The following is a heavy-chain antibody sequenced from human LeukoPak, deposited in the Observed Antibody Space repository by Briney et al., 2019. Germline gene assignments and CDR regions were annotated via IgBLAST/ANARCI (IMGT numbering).Heavy chain of an antibody. D-gene: IGHD3-10*01. CDR1: GGSFSGYY. Sequence: SETLSLTCAVYGGSFSGYYWSWIRQPPGKVLEWIGEINHSGSTNYNPSLKSRVTISVDTSKNQFSLKLSSVTAADTAVYYCARDLLWFGELHRYGWFDPWGQGTLVTVSS. CDR2: INHSGST. V-gene: IGHV4-34*01. CDR3: ARDLLWFGELHRYGWFDP. J-gene: IGHJ5*02.